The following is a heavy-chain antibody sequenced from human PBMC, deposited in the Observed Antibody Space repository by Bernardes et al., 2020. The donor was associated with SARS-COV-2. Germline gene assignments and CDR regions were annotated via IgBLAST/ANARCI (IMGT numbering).Heavy chain of an antibody. CDR1: GGSISSYY. Sequence: LSLTCTVSGGSISSYYWSWIRQPPGKGLEWIGYIYYSGSTNYNPSLKSRVTISVDTSKNQFSLKLSSVTAADTAVYYCARDQLAVAGTGAFDIWGQGTMVTVSS. J-gene: IGHJ3*02. D-gene: IGHD6-19*01. CDR2: IYYSGST. CDR3: ARDQLAVAGTGAFDI. V-gene: IGHV4-59*01.